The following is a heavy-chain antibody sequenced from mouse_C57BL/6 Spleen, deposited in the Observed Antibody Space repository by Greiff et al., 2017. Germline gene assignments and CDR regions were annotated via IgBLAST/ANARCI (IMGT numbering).Heavy chain of an antibody. CDR3: ARSRGSSGYYAMDY. D-gene: IGHD3-2*02. CDR1: GYTFTDYY. J-gene: IGHJ4*01. Sequence: VQLQQSGAELVRPGASVKLSCKASGYTFTDYYINWVKQRPGQGLEWIARIYPGSGNTYYNEKFKGKATLTAEKSSSTAYMQLSSLTSEDSAVYFCARSRGSSGYYAMDYWGQGTSVTVSS. CDR2: IYPGSGNT. V-gene: IGHV1-76*01.